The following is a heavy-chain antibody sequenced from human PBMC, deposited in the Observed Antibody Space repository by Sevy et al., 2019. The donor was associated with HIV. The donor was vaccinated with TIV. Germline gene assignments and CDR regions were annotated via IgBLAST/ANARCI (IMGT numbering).Heavy chain of an antibody. CDR1: GFTFSGYA. J-gene: IGHJ6*02. D-gene: IGHD2-2*01. CDR3: AKTITSEAGVVPAANDYYDGLDV. V-gene: IGHV3-23*01. CDR2: INGKGRST. Sequence: GGSLRLSCAASGFTFSGYAMNWVRQAPGKGLEWVSAINGKGRSTHYADSVEGRFTISRDNSKNTLYLQMNSLRAEDTAVYYCAKTITSEAGVVPAANDYYDGLDVWGQGTMVTVSS.